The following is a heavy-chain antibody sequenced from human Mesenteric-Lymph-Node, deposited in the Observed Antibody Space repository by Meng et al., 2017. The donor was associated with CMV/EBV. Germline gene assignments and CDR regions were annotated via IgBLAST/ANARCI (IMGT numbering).Heavy chain of an antibody. CDR1: GYTFSSYR. CDR2: IYSGDSDT. Sequence: GESLKISCKGFGYTFSSYRIAWVRQMPGKGLEWMGMIYSGDSDTTYSPSFQGQVSISADESISTAYLQWNSLKASDTGIYYCARGTGMWFNPWGQGTLVTVSS. V-gene: IGHV5-51*01. D-gene: IGHD1-1*01. J-gene: IGHJ5*02. CDR3: ARGTGMWFNP.